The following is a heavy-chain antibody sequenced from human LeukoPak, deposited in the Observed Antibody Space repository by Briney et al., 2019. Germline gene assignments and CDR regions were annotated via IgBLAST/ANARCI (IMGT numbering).Heavy chain of an antibody. V-gene: IGHV3-23*01. CDR1: GFTFTSYV. J-gene: IGHJ4*02. CDR2: VGGGGDYT. CDR3: VRRTASDF. Sequence: GGYLRLSCAASGFTFTSYVMSWVRQAPGKGLEWVASVGGGGDYTYYSDSVKGRFTISRDNSENTEYLQMKSLRAEDTAVYYCVRRTASDFWGQGAPVTVSS. D-gene: IGHD2-21*02.